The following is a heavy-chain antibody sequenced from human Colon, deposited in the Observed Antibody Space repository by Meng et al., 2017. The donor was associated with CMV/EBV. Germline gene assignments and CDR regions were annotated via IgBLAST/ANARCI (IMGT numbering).Heavy chain of an antibody. D-gene: IGHD3-16*01. CDR3: ANGATFYFES. CDR1: GFTFSTYV. J-gene: IGHJ4*02. CDR2: VSRDGGST. V-gene: IGHV3-23*01. Sequence: LACAASGFTFSTYVIRWVRQAPGKGLEWVSTVSRDGGSTYYADSMRGRLTISRDNSKNTVSLLMSNLRVEDTAMYYCANGATFYFESWGQGTLVTVSS.